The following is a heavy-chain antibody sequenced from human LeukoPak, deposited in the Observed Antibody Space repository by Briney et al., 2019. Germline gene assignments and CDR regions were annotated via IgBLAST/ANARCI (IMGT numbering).Heavy chain of an antibody. CDR2: LTGSGGST. CDR3: ARVGASTGAFDI. D-gene: IGHD1-26*01. CDR1: GFTFSNHG. J-gene: IGHJ3*02. Sequence: PGGSLRLSCAASGFTFSNHGMNWVRQAPGKGLEWVSALTGSGGSTYYADSVKGRFTISRDNSKNTLYLQMNSLRAEDMAVYYCARVGASTGAFDIWGQGTMVTVSS. V-gene: IGHV3-23*01.